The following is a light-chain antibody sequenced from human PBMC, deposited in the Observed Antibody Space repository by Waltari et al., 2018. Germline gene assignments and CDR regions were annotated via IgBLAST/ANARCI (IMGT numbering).Light chain of an antibody. CDR3: QQRSNWPIT. V-gene: IGKV3-11*01. CDR2: DAS. Sequence: DIVLTQSPATLSLSPGDRATLSCRASQTVSSYLAWYQQKPGQAPRLHIYDASNRATGISARFSGSGSGTAFTLTISSLEPEDFAVYYCQQRSNWPITFGQGTRQEIK. CDR1: QTVSSY. J-gene: IGKJ5*01.